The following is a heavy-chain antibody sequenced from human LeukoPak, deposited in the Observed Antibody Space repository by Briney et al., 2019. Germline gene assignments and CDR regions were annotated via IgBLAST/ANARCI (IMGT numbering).Heavy chain of an antibody. CDR1: GGTFSSYT. J-gene: IGHJ4*02. CDR2: IIPILGIA. D-gene: IGHD3-22*01. Sequence: SVKVSCKASGGTFSSYTISWVRQAPGQGLEWMGRIIPILGIANYAQKFQGRVTITADKSTSTAYMELSSLRSEDTAVYYCARGDDSSGYYHFDHWGQGTLVTVSS. CDR3: ARGDDSSGYYHFDH. V-gene: IGHV1-69*02.